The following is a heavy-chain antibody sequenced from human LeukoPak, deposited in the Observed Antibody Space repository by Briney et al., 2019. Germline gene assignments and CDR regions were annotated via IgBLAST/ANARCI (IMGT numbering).Heavy chain of an antibody. J-gene: IGHJ4*02. D-gene: IGHD1-26*01. CDR2: INHSGGT. CDR3: ARHFVVGATHFDY. CDR1: GGSFSGYY. V-gene: IGHV4-34*01. Sequence: SETLSLTCAVYGGSFSGYYWSWIRQPPGKGLEWIGEINHSGGTNYNPSLKSRVTISVDTSKNQFSLKLSSVTAADTAVYYCARHFVVGATHFDYWGQGTLVTVSS.